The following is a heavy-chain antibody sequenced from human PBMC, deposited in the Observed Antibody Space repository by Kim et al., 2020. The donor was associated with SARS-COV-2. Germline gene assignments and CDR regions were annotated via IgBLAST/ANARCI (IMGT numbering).Heavy chain of an antibody. V-gene: IGHV4-34*01. CDR1: GGSFSGYY. CDR2: INHSGST. J-gene: IGHJ6*02. CDR3: ARCPVDCGGDCYSPNYYYYGMDV. Sequence: SETLSLTCAVYGGSFSGYYWSWIRQPPGKGLEWIGEINHSGSTNYNPSLKSRVTISVDTSKNQFSLKLSSVTAADTAVYYCARCPVDCGGDCYSPNYYYYGMDVWGQGTTVTVSS. D-gene: IGHD2-21*02.